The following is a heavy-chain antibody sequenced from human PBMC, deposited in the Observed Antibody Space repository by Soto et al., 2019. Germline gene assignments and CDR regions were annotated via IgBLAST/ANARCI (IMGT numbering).Heavy chain of an antibody. Sequence: PSETLSLTCTVSGGSISSYYWSWIRQPPGKGLEWIGYIYYSGSTNYNPSLKSRVTISVDTSKNQFSLKLSSVTTADTAVYYCARDCSSNSCSNGYYYYYGMDVWGQGTTVTVSS. V-gene: IGHV4-59*01. J-gene: IGHJ6*02. CDR1: GGSISSYY. CDR3: ARDCSSNSCSNGYYYYYGMDV. D-gene: IGHD2-2*01. CDR2: IYYSGST.